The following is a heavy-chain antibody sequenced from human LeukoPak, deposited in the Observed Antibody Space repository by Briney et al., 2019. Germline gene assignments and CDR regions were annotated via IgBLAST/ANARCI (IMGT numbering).Heavy chain of an antibody. CDR2: MNPNSGNT. CDR3: ARRYCSSTSCSRRNWFDP. D-gene: IGHD2-2*01. CDR1: GYTFTSYD. J-gene: IGHJ5*02. Sequence: ASVKVSCKASGYTFTSYDINWVRQATGQGLEWMGWMNPNSGNTGYAQKFQGRVTMTRNTSISTAYMELSSLRSEDTAVYYCARRYCSSTSCSRRNWFDPWAREPWSPSPQ. V-gene: IGHV1-8*01.